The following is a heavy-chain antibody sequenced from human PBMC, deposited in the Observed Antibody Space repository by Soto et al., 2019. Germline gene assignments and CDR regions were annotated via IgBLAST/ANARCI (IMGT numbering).Heavy chain of an antibody. CDR2: ISSSGSTI. J-gene: IGHJ4*02. Sequence: GGSLRLSCATSGFTFSSYEMNWVRQAPGKGLEWVSYISSSGSTIYYADSVKGRFTISRDNAKNSLYLQMNSLRAEDTAVYYCARYSGSYENYFDYWGQGTLVTVSS. CDR1: GFTFSSYE. CDR3: ARYSGSYENYFDY. D-gene: IGHD1-26*01. V-gene: IGHV3-48*03.